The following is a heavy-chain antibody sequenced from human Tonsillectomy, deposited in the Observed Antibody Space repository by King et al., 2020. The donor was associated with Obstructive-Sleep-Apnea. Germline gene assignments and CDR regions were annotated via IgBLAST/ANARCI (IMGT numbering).Heavy chain of an antibody. D-gene: IGHD3-22*01. Sequence: VQLVESGGGLVKPGGSLRLSCAASGFTFSNAWMSWVRQAPGKGLEWVGRIKSKTDGGTTDYAAPVKGRFTISRDDSKNTLYLQMNSLKTEVTAVYYCSTARITMIVVEAFDIWGQGTMVTVSS. CDR2: IKSKTDGGTT. J-gene: IGHJ3*02. V-gene: IGHV3-15*01. CDR3: STARITMIVVEAFDI. CDR1: GFTFSNAW.